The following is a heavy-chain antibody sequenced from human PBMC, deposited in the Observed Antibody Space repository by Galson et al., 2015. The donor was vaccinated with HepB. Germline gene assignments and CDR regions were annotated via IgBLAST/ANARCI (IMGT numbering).Heavy chain of an antibody. D-gene: IGHD2-15*01. J-gene: IGHJ5*02. CDR3: ARAPIVVVVAARGWFDP. CDR1: GYTFTSYA. V-gene: IGHV1-2*02. Sequence: SVKVSCKASGYTFTSYAMHWVRQAPGQRLEWMGWINPNSGGTNYAQKFQGRVTMTRDTSISTAYVELSRLRSDDTAVYYCARAPIVVVVAARGWFDPWGQGTLVTVSS. CDR2: INPNSGGT.